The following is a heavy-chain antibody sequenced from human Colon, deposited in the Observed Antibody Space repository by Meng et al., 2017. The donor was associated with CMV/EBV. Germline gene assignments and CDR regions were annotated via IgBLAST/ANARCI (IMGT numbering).Heavy chain of an antibody. CDR3: ARQNSYYDSLTGYYRPAGLDY. CDR2: IFYSGST. V-gene: IGHV4-39*01. J-gene: IGHJ4*02. Sequence: SETLSLTCTVSGGSVSISRFFWGWIRQPPGKGLEWIGNIFYSGSTYYNPSLKSRVTISVDTSKDQFSLRLSSVTATDTAVYYCARQNSYYDSLTGYYRPAGLDYWGQGTLVTVSS. D-gene: IGHD3-9*01. CDR1: GGSVSISRFF.